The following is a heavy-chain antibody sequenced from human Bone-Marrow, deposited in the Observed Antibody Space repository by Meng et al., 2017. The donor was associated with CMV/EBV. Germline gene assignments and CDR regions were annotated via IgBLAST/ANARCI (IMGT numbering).Heavy chain of an antibody. CDR3: ARGQHTRYCSSTSCYLFSYYYYGMDV. Sequence: GESLKISCAASGFTFSSYAMSWVRQAPGKGLEWVSAISGSGGSTYYADSVKGRFTISRDNSKNSLYLQMNSLRAEDTAVYYCARGQHTRYCSSTSCYLFSYYYYGMDVWGQGTTVTVSS. CDR2: ISGSGGST. CDR1: GFTFSSYA. V-gene: IGHV3-23*01. D-gene: IGHD2-2*01. J-gene: IGHJ6*02.